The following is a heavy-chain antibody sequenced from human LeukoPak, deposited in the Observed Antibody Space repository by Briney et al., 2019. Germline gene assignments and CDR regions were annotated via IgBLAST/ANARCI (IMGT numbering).Heavy chain of an antibody. D-gene: IGHD4-17*01. CDR1: GFTFSHYE. Sequence: PGGSLRLSCAASGFTFSHYEMNWVRQAPGKGLEWVSYISSSGGTVYYADPVKGRFTISRDNAKNSLYLQMNSLRAEDTAVYYCARKYGDYAWLDYWGQGTLVTVSS. J-gene: IGHJ4*02. CDR3: ARKYGDYAWLDY. CDR2: ISSSGGTV. V-gene: IGHV3-48*03.